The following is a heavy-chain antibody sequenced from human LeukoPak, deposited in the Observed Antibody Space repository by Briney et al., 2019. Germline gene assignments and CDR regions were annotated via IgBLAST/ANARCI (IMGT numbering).Heavy chain of an antibody. J-gene: IGHJ6*02. Sequence: SVKVSCKASGGTFSSYAISWVRQAPGQGLEWMGGIIPIFGTVNYAQKFQGRVTITADESTSTAYMELSSLRSEDTAVYYCARKYCSGGSWPHLGYYYYGMDVWGQGTTVTVSS. CDR2: IIPIFGTV. CDR1: GGTFSSYA. D-gene: IGHD2-15*01. CDR3: ARKYCSGGSWPHLGYYYYGMDV. V-gene: IGHV1-69*13.